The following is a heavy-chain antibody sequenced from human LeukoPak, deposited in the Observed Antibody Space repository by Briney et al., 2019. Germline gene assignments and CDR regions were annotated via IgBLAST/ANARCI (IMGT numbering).Heavy chain of an antibody. CDR1: GGSINNYY. J-gene: IGHJ4*02. V-gene: IGHV4-59*01. CDR2: IYYSGST. Sequence: SETLSLTCTVSGGSINNYYWNWIRQPPGKGLEWIGYIYYSGSTNYNPSLKSRVTISIDTSKNQFSLKLSSVTAAGTAVYYCARDLGNYFGYFDYWGQGTLVTVSS. CDR3: ARDLGNYFGYFDY. D-gene: IGHD1-7*01.